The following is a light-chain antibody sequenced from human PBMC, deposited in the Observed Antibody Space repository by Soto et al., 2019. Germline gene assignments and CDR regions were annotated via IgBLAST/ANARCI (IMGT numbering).Light chain of an antibody. J-gene: IGKJ4*01. Sequence: EIVMTQSPATLSVSPGDRATLSFRASQSVSSNLAWYQQKPGQAPRLLIYGASTRATGIPARFSGSGSGTDFTLIISILEPEDFAVYYCQQRANWPLTFGGGTKVDIK. CDR3: QQRANWPLT. V-gene: IGKV3D-15*01. CDR2: GAS. CDR1: QSVSSN.